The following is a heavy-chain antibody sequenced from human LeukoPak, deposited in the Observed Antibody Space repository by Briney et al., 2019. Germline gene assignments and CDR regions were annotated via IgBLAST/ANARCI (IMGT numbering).Heavy chain of an antibody. D-gene: IGHD6-13*01. CDR2: IYHSGST. CDR1: GYSITNAYY. J-gene: IGHJ4*02. CDR3: ARVATAGTYYFDY. Sequence: SETLSLTCTVSGYSITNAYYWGWIRQPPGKGLEWIGSIYHSGSTYYNPSLKSRVTISVDTSKNQCSLKLSSVTAADTAVYYCARVATAGTYYFDYWGQGTLVTVSS. V-gene: IGHV4-38-2*02.